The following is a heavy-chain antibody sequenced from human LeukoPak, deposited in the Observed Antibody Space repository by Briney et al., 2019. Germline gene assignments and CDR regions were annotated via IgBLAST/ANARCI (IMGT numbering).Heavy chain of an antibody. J-gene: IGHJ3*02. CDR1: GFTVSHAW. Sequence: GGSLRLSCAASGFTVSHAWMSWVRPAPEKGLEWVGRIKTKSDGGTTDYAAPVKGRFTISRDDSKNTLYLQMNSLKSEDTGVYYCTTGNYDTSGGSFDIWGQGTVVTVSS. D-gene: IGHD3-22*01. CDR3: TTGNYDTSGGSFDI. CDR2: IKTKSDGGTT. V-gene: IGHV3-15*01.